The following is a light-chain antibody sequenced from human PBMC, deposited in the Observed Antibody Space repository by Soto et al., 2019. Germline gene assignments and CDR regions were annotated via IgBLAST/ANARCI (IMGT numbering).Light chain of an antibody. J-gene: IGKJ1*01. V-gene: IGKV3-20*01. CDR3: QQYGSSPQT. CDR2: GAS. Sequence: EIVLTQSPGTLSLPPGDRATLSFRASQSVSSSYLAWYQQKPGQAPRLLIYGASSRATGIPDRFSGSGSGTDFTLTISRLEPEDFAVYYCQQYGSSPQTFGQGTKVDIK. CDR1: QSVSSSY.